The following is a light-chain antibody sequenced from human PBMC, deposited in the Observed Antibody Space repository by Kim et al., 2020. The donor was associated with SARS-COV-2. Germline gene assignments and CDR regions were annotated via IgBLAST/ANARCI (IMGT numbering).Light chain of an antibody. CDR1: QSIRNY. J-gene: IGKJ4*01. CDR3: QQPSNWPLT. V-gene: IGKV3-11*01. CDR2: HAS. Sequence: LSQGERPTLSCRASQSIRNYLAWYQQKPGQAPRLLIYHASNRATGIPARFSGSGSGTDFTLTISSLEPEDFAVYYCQQPSNWPLTFGGGTKVDIK.